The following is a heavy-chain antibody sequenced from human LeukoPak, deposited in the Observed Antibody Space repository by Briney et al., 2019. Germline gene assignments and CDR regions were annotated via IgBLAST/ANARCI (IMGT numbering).Heavy chain of an antibody. J-gene: IGHJ4*02. CDR1: GFSVSFYS. V-gene: IGHV3-48*01. CDR3: ARDGPPAGAGDFDY. CDR2: IGRTAI. D-gene: IGHD3-10*01. Sequence: GGSLTLSCAASGFSVSFYSMGWLRQAPGKGLEWVSYIGRTAIYADSVRGRFTISRDNAENSLFLQMNSLRAEDTAVYYCARDGPPAGAGDFDYWGQGTPVPVSS.